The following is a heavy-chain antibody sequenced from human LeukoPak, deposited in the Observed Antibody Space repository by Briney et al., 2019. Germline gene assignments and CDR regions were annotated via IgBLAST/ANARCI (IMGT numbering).Heavy chain of an antibody. CDR1: GYSFTSYW. V-gene: IGHV5-51*01. CDR2: IYPGDSNT. D-gene: IGHD3-22*01. Sequence: GESLKISCKNSGYSFTSYWIGWVRQMPGKGLEWMGIIYPGDSNTIYSPSFQGHVTISADKSISTAYLQWSSLKASDTAMYYCARPLSSGYYGGGFDIWGQGTMVTVSS. J-gene: IGHJ3*02. CDR3: ARPLSSGYYGGGFDI.